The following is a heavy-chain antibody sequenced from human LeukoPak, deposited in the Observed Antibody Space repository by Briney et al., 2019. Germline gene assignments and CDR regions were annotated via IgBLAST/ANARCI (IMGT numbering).Heavy chain of an antibody. CDR3: AKAHGGSYHSGID. CDR1: GITASSYA. Sequence: GGSLRLSCAASGITASSYAMTWVRQAPGKGLEWVSGISGSGGSTYYADSVKGRFSISRDNSKNTLYLQLNSLRVEDTAEYYCAKAHGGSYHSGIDWGQGTLVIVSS. D-gene: IGHD1-26*01. V-gene: IGHV3-23*01. CDR2: ISGSGGST. J-gene: IGHJ4*02.